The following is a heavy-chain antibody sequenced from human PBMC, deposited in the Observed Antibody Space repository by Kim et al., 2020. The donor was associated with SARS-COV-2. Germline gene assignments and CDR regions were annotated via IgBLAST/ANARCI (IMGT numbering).Heavy chain of an antibody. D-gene: IGHD2-8*01. CDR1: GFTFSSYG. V-gene: IGHV3-33*05. CDR3: ARDNESVLDY. Sequence: GGSLRLSCAASGFTFSSYGMHWGRQAPGKGLEWVAVISYDGSNKYYADSVKGRFTISRDNSKNTLYLQMNSLRAEDTAVYYCARDNESVLDYWGQGTLVTVSS. J-gene: IGHJ4*02. CDR2: ISYDGSNK.